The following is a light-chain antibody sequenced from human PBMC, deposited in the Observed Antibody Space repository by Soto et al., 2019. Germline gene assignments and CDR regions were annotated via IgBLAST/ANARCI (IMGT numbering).Light chain of an antibody. CDR3: QQYGSSPRT. CDR2: DVS. CDR1: RSLSSTS. Sequence: PGERAALSCRASRSLSSTSLAWYQQRPGQAPRLLIYDVSSRATGIPDRFSGSGSGTDFTLTINRLEPDDFAVYYCQQYGSSPRTFGQGTKV. J-gene: IGKJ1*01. V-gene: IGKV3-20*01.